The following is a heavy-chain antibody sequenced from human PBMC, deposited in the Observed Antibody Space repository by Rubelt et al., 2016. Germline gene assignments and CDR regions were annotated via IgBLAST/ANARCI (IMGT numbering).Heavy chain of an antibody. CDR3: ARDLVGVYY. V-gene: IGHV3-53*01. J-gene: IGHJ4*02. CDR2: IYSGGST. Sequence: GKGLEWVSVIYSGGSTFYADSVKGRCTISRDNSKNTLYLQMNSLRAEDTAVYYCARDLVGVYYWGQGTLVTGSS. D-gene: IGHD1-26*01.